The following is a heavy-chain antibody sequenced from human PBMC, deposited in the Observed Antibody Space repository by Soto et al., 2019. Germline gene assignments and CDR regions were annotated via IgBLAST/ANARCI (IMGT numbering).Heavy chain of an antibody. D-gene: IGHD3-3*01. V-gene: IGHV3-33*01. CDR1: GFTFNNFG. CDR3: ARVKDDFWRTQTFDY. J-gene: IGHJ4*02. CDR2: IWYDGSNE. Sequence: GGSLRLSCAASGFTFNNFGMHWVRQAPGKGLEWVAVIWYDGSNEYYADSVKGRFTISRDNSKNTLFLQMNSLRAEDTAVYYCARVKDDFWRTQTFDYWGQGTLVTVSS.